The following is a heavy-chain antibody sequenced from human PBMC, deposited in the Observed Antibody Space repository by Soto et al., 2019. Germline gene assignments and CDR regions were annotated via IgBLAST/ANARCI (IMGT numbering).Heavy chain of an antibody. V-gene: IGHV1-69*06. J-gene: IGHJ3*02. CDR2: ILPIFGTA. CDR3: ARFSMVVAATDLPGVGAFDI. Sequence: QVQLVQSGAEVKKPGSSVKVSCKASGGTFSSYAISWVRQAPGQGLEWMGGILPIFGTANYAQKLQGRVTITAAKSTSTAYMELSSLRSEDTAVYYCARFSMVVAATDLPGVGAFDIWCQGTMVTVSS. CDR1: GGTFSSYA. D-gene: IGHD2-15*01.